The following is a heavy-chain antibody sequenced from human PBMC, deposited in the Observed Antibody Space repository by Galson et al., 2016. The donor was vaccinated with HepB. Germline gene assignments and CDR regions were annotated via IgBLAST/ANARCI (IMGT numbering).Heavy chain of an antibody. J-gene: IGHJ4*02. V-gene: IGHV3-53*01. CDR2: IYSGGST. Sequence: SLRLSCAVSGFTVSTNYMTWVRQAPGKGLEWASLIYSGGSTSYADSVKGRFTISRDNSKNTLYLQMNSLRAEDTAVYYCARRYITGITGPYWGQGTLVTVSS. CDR1: GFTVSTNY. CDR3: ARRYITGITGPY. D-gene: IGHD1-7*01.